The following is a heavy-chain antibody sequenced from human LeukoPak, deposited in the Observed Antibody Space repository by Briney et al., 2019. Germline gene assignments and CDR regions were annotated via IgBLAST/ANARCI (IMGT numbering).Heavy chain of an antibody. J-gene: IGHJ3*02. Sequence: GGSLRLSCAASGFTFSSYGMHWVRQAPGKGLEWVAVISYDGSNKYYADSVKGRFTISRDNSKNTLYLQMNSLRAEDTAVYYCAKDLYYYNSGVPAFDIWGHGTMVTVSS. D-gene: IGHD3-10*01. V-gene: IGHV3-30*18. CDR2: ISYDGSNK. CDR3: AKDLYYYNSGVPAFDI. CDR1: GFTFSSYG.